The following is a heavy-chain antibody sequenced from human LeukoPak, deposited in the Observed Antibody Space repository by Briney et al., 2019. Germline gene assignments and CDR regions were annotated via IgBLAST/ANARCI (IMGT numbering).Heavy chain of an antibody. Sequence: GGSLRLSCAAFGFTFSSYAMSWVRQAPGKGPEWVSAISGSGGSTYYADSVKGRFTISRDNSKNTLYLQMNSLRAEDTAVYYCAKEVTRGYYYDSSGLDYWGQGTLVTVSS. CDR3: AKEVTRGYYYDSSGLDY. CDR1: GFTFSSYA. V-gene: IGHV3-23*01. CDR2: ISGSGGST. D-gene: IGHD3-22*01. J-gene: IGHJ4*02.